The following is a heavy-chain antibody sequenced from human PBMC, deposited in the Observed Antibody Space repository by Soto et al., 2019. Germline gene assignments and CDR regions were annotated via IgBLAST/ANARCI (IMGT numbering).Heavy chain of an antibody. J-gene: IGHJ4*02. Sequence: QVQVLQSGAEVKKPGASVKVSCKASEYTFTSYTMHWVRQAPGQRLEWMGWINGGNGNTKYAQKFQGRVTITRHTSASTAYMELSSLRSDDTAVYYCARELQGLYYFDNWGQGTLVTVSS. V-gene: IGHV1-3*01. D-gene: IGHD4-4*01. CDR2: INGGNGNT. CDR1: EYTFTSYT. CDR3: ARELQGLYYFDN.